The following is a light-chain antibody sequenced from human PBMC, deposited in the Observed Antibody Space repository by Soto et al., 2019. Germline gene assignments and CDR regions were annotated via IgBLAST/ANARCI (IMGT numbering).Light chain of an antibody. Sequence: ALTQSPGTLSLSPGERATLSCRASQSVSSSHLAWYQQKPGQAPRLLIYGASSRATGIPARFSASGSGTDFTLTISDVQPEDFALYYCHQRQSWPRTFGQGTKVDIK. CDR2: GAS. CDR3: HQRQSWPRT. CDR1: QSVSSSH. J-gene: IGKJ1*01. V-gene: IGKV3-20*01.